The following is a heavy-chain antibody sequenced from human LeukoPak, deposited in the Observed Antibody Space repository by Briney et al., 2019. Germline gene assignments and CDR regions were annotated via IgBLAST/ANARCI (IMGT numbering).Heavy chain of an antibody. J-gene: IGHJ2*01. V-gene: IGHV4-4*07. D-gene: IGHD7-27*01. CDR1: GDSIITDC. CDR3: ARDALGMSGVWYFDP. Sequence: PSETLSLTCAVSGDSIITDCWTWIRQPAGKGLEWIGRFCTSGISNYNPPLESRVTMSLDTSKKLFSLNLTSVNAADTAVYYCARDALGMSGVWYFDPWGRGTLVTVSS. CDR2: FCTSGIS.